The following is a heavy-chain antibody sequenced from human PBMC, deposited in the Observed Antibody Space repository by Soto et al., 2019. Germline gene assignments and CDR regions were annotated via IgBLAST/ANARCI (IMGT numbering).Heavy chain of an antibody. V-gene: IGHV1-69*01. CDR1: GGTFDTYA. CDR3: ARTGDIVVVGDFYYGMDV. CDR2: IIPIFTKP. D-gene: IGHD2-2*01. Sequence: QVQLVQSGAEVKMPGSSVKVSCTASGGTFDTYALSWVRQAPGQGLEWLGGIIPIFTKPTYARKFQGRITITADDSTTKVYLDLSSLTSDDTAVYYCARTGDIVVVGDFYYGMDVWGQGTTVIVSS. J-gene: IGHJ6*02.